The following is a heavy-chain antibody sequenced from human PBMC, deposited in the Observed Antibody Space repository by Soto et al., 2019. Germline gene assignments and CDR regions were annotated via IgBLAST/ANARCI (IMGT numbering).Heavy chain of an antibody. D-gene: IGHD3-9*01. CDR3: ARLLRYFDWLLSPDEYYYYYMDV. V-gene: IGHV4-4*02. CDR1: SGSISSSNW. CDR2: IYHSGST. J-gene: IGHJ6*03. Sequence: SETLSLTCAVSSGSISSSNWWSWVRQPPGKGLEWIGEIYHSGSTNYNPSLKSRVTISVDKSKNQFSLKLSSVTAADTAVYYCARLLRYFDWLLSPDEYYYYYMDVWGKGTTVTGSS.